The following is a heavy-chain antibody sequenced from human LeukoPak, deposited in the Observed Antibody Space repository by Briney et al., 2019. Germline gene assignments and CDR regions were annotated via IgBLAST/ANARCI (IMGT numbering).Heavy chain of an antibody. Sequence: ASVKVSCKASGYTFTGYYMHWVRQAPGQGLEWMGWINPNSGGTNYAQKFQGRVTMTRDTSISTAYMELSRLRSEDTAVYYCARAAVGRKYQLLYIHYYYYMDVWGKGTTVTVSS. V-gene: IGHV1-2*02. CDR3: ARAAVGRKYQLLYIHYYYYMDV. J-gene: IGHJ6*03. CDR1: GYTFTGYY. CDR2: INPNSGGT. D-gene: IGHD2-2*02.